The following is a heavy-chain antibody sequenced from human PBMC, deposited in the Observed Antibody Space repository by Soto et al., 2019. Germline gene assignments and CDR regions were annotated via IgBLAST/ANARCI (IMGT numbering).Heavy chain of an antibody. CDR2: INTDGGSS. J-gene: IGHJ3*02. D-gene: IGHD2-2*01. CDR1: GFTFSGHW. CDR3: AREAGYCSRTSCYRRAFDT. V-gene: IGHV3-74*03. Sequence: EVQLLESGGDLVQPGGSLRLSCAASGFTFSGHWMHWVRQVPGKGLEWVSRINTDGGSSAYADSVKGRFSISRDNAKNTLYLQMNGLSAEDTAVYYCAREAGYCSRTSCYRRAFDTWGQGTTVTVSS.